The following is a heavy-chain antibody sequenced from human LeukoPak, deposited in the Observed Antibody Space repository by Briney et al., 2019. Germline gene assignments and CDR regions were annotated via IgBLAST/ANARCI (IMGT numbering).Heavy chain of an antibody. D-gene: IGHD3-9*01. J-gene: IGHJ3*02. V-gene: IGHV1-69*05. CDR3: ARTKSEYYDILTGYYFDLAFDI. Sequence: SVKVSCKASGGTFSSYAISWVRQAPGQGLECMGRIIPIFGTANYAQKFQGRVTITTDESTSTAYMELSSLRTGDTAVYYCARTKSEYYDILTGYYFDLAFDIWGQGTMVTVSS. CDR1: GGTFSSYA. CDR2: IIPIFGTA.